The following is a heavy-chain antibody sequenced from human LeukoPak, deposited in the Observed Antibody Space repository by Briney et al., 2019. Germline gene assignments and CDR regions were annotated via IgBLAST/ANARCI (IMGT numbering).Heavy chain of an antibody. CDR2: IKQDGSEK. D-gene: IGHD4-11*01. CDR3: ARSGGLQKFDC. Sequence: GGSLRLSCFASGFPFSDYLLTWVRRAPGKGLEWVANIKQDGSEKYYVDSVRGRFTISRDNTKNSLYLQMNTLRAEDTAVYYCARSGGLQKFDCWGQGTLVTVSS. V-gene: IGHV3-7*01. J-gene: IGHJ4*02. CDR1: GFPFSDYL.